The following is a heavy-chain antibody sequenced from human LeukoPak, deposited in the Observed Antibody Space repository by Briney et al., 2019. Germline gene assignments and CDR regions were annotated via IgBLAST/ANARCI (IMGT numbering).Heavy chain of an antibody. CDR2: INHSGST. V-gene: IGHV4-34*01. CDR3: ASLVIGSGYYYYYGMDV. CDR1: GGSFSGYY. Sequence: SETLSLTCAVYGGSFSGYYWSWIRLPPGKGLEWIGEINHSGSTNYNPSLKSRVTISVDTSKNQFSLKLSSVTAADTAVYYCASLVIGSGYYYYYGMDVWGQGTTVTVSS. J-gene: IGHJ6*02. D-gene: IGHD3-16*02.